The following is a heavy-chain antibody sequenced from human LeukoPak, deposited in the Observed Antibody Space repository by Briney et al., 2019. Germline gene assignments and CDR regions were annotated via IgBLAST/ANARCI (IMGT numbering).Heavy chain of an antibody. Sequence: GGSLRLSCAASGFTFSSYSMNWVRQAPGKGLEWISYISSSSNTIYYADSVKGRFTISRDNAKNSLYLQMNSLRAEDTAVYYCARGLYSSGWNNWFDPWGQGTLVTVSS. J-gene: IGHJ5*02. CDR1: GFTFSSYS. CDR2: ISSSSNTI. V-gene: IGHV3-48*01. D-gene: IGHD6-19*01. CDR3: ARGLYSSGWNNWFDP.